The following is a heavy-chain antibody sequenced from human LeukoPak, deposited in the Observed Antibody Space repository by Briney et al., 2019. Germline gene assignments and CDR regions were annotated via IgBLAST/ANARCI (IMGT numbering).Heavy chain of an antibody. D-gene: IGHD6-13*01. CDR2: ISAYNGNT. CDR3: ARAIYGVAAYSGGLNWFDP. J-gene: IGHJ5*02. CDR1: GYTFTSYG. Sequence: VASVTVSCKASGYTFTSYGISWVRQAPGQGLEWMGWISAYNGNTNYAQKLQGRVTMTTDTSTSTAYMELRSLRSDDTAVYYCARAIYGVAAYSGGLNWFDPWGQGTLVTVSS. V-gene: IGHV1-18*01.